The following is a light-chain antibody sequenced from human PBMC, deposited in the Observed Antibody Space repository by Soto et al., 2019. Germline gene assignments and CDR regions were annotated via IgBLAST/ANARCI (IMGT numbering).Light chain of an antibody. CDR1: QSVSSY. V-gene: IGKV3-11*01. J-gene: IGKJ5*01. Sequence: EIVLTQSPATLSLSPGERATLSCRASQSVSSYLAWYQQKPGQAPRLLIYDASNRATGITARFSGSGSGTDFTLTISSLEPEDFAVYYCQQRSNWPITVGKGTRLEIK. CDR2: DAS. CDR3: QQRSNWPIT.